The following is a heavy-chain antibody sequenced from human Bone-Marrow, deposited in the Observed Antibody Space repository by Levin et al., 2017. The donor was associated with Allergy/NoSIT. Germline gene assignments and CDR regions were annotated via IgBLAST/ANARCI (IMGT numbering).Heavy chain of an antibody. J-gene: IGHJ3*02. CDR1: GIAFSTFA. Sequence: HTGGSLRLSCSASGIAFSTFAMSWVRQAPGKGLEWVSAISASGGVTYFADSVKGRFAISRDNSKNTLYLQMNSLRAEDTAVYYCGKEGDGYIGDDAPDIWGQGTLVTVSS. CDR2: ISASGGVT. CDR3: GKEGDGYIGDDAPDI. D-gene: IGHD5-24*01. V-gene: IGHV3-23*01.